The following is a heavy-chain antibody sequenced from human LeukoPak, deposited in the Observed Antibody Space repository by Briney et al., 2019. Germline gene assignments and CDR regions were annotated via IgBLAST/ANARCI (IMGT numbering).Heavy chain of an antibody. J-gene: IGHJ4*02. V-gene: IGHV4-34*01. CDR3: ARGRYEQYYDILTGYYLGTYFDY. Sequence: SETLSLTCAVYGGFFSGYYWSWIRQPPGKGLEWIGEINHSGSTNYNPSLKSRVTISVDTSKNQFSLKLSSVTAEETAVYYCARGRYEQYYDILTGYYLGTYFDYWGQGTLVTVSS. D-gene: IGHD3-9*01. CDR2: INHSGST. CDR1: GGFFSGYY.